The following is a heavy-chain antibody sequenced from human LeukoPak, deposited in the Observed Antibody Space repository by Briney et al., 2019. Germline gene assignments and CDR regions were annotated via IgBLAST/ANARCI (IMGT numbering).Heavy chain of an antibody. CDR3: TKDWSASY. CDR2: ISYDGSNK. J-gene: IGHJ4*02. Sequence: EGSLRLSCAASGFTFSSYAMPWVRQAPGKGLEWVAVISYDGSNKYYADSVKGRFTISRDNSKNMLYLQMNSLRAEDTALYYCTKDWSASYWGQGTLVTVSS. V-gene: IGHV3-30-3*01. CDR1: GFTFSSYA.